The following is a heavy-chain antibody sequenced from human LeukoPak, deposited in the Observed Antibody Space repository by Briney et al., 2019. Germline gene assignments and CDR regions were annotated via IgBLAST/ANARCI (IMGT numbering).Heavy chain of an antibody. CDR3: SRGLGQPVDY. V-gene: IGHV3-74*01. Sequence: PGGSLRLSCVASGVTFSNDWMHWVRQAPGKGLVWVSRLYSEGGRTYYADPVKGRFTISRDNAKNTLYLQMNSLRVEDTAVYYCSRGLGQPVDYWGQGTLVTVSS. D-gene: IGHD6-6*01. CDR1: GVTFSNDW. J-gene: IGHJ4*02. CDR2: LYSEGGRT.